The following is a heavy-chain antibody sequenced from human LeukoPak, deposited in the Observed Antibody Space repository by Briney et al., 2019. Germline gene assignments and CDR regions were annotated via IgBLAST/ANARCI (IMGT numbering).Heavy chain of an antibody. J-gene: IGHJ3*02. CDR1: GGSFSGYY. CDR3: ASILPAYYDFWSGYYTTNDAFDI. D-gene: IGHD3-3*01. Sequence: PSETLSLTCAVYGGSFSGYYWSWIRQPPGKGLEWIGEINHSGSTNYNPSLKSRVTISVDTSKNQFSLKLSSVTAADTAVYYYASILPAYYDFWSGYYTTNDAFDIWGQGTMVTVSS. CDR2: INHSGST. V-gene: IGHV4-34*01.